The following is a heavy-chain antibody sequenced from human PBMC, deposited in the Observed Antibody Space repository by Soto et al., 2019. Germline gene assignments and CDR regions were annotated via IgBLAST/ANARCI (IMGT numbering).Heavy chain of an antibody. CDR3: ARGGYCSSASCYTDYYAMAV. Sequence: LRLSCAASGFTFSDHYMDWVRQAPGKGLEWVGRTRNKANSYTTEYAASVKGRFTISRDDSKNSLYLQMNSLKTEDTAVYYCARGGYCSSASCYTDYYAMAVWGQGTTVTVSS. V-gene: IGHV3-72*01. CDR1: GFTFSDHY. J-gene: IGHJ6*02. D-gene: IGHD2-2*02. CDR2: TRNKANSYTT.